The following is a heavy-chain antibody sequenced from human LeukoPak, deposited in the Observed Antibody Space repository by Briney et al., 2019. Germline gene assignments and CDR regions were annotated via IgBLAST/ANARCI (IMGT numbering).Heavy chain of an antibody. J-gene: IGHJ3*02. D-gene: IGHD2-15*01. V-gene: IGHV3-21*03. CDR1: GFSFSDYW. CDR2: ISGSSYYI. Sequence: GGSLRLSCAASGFSFSDYWMNWVRQAPGKGLEWVSSISGSSYYIYYADSVKGRFTISRDNAKNSLYLQMNSLRAEDTAVYYCTGSPDAFDIWGQGTMVTVSS. CDR3: TGSPDAFDI.